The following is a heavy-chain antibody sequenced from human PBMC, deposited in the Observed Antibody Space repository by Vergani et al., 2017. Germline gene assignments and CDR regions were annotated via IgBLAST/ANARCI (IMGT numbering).Heavy chain of an antibody. CDR3: ANSGTVTTNY. CDR2: ISSSSSYI. Sequence: EVQLVESGEGLVKPGGSLRLSCAASGFTFSSYSMNWVRQAPGKGLEWVSSISSSSSYIYYADSVKGRFTISRDNAKNSLYLQMNSLRAEDTAVYYCANSGTVTTNYWGQGTLVTVSS. CDR1: GFTFSSYS. J-gene: IGHJ4*02. V-gene: IGHV3-21*01. D-gene: IGHD4-17*01.